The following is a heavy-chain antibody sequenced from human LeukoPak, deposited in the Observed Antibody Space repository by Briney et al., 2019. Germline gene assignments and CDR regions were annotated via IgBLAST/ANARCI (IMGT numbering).Heavy chain of an antibody. V-gene: IGHV1-2*02. CDR1: GYTFTDYY. D-gene: IGHD3-3*01. Sequence: GSVKVSCKASGYTFTDYYMHWVRQAPGQGLEWMGWMNPNSGGTNYAQKFQGRVTMTRDTSISTAYMELSRLRSDDTAVYYCARVDVSYYDFWSGYMADYWGQGTLVTVSS. CDR2: MNPNSGGT. CDR3: ARVDVSYYDFWSGYMADY. J-gene: IGHJ4*02.